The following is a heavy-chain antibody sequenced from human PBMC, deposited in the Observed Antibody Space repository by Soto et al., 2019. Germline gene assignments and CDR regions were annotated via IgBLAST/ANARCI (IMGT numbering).Heavy chain of an antibody. CDR1: GGSISSYY. J-gene: IGHJ5*02. V-gene: IGHV4-59*01. CDR3: ARGGDWPHSNWFDP. D-gene: IGHD3-16*01. CDR2: IYYSGST. Sequence: SETLSLTCTVSGGSISSYYWSWIRQPPGKGLEWIGYIYYSGSTNYNPSLKSRVTISVDTSKNQFSLKLSSVTAADTAVYYCARGGDWPHSNWFDPWGQGTLVTVSS.